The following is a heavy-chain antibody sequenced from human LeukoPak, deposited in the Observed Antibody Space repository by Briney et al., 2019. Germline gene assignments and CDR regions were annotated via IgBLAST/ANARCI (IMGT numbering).Heavy chain of an antibody. CDR2: IYDSGST. D-gene: IGHD3-16*01. V-gene: IGHV4-34*01. CDR1: GGSFSGYY. Sequence: PSETLSLTCAVYGGSFSGYYWSWIRQPPGKGLEWIGSIYDSGSTYYNPSLKSRVTTSVDTSKNQFSLKLNSVTAADTAVYYCARHYGPWGQGTLVTVSS. J-gene: IGHJ5*02. CDR3: ARHYGP.